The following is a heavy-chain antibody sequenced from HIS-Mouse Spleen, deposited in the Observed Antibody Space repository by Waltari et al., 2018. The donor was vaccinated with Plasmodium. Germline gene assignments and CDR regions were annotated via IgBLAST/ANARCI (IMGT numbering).Heavy chain of an antibody. V-gene: IGHV4-34*01. CDR1: GGSFSGYY. CDR2: INHSGST. D-gene: IGHD6-13*01. CDR3: ARGYSSSWYDY. Sequence: QVQLQQWGAGLLKPSETLSLTCAVYGGSFSGYYWSWIRQPPGKGLEWIGEINHSGSTTYNPSLKSRVTISVDTSKNQFSLKLSSVTAADTAVYYCARGYSSSWYDYWGQGTLVTVSS. J-gene: IGHJ4*02.